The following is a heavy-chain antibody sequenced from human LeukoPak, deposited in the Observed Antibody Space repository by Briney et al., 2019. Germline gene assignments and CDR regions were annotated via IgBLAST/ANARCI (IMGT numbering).Heavy chain of an antibody. V-gene: IGHV3-74*01. J-gene: IGHJ6*03. CDR2: INSDGSST. CDR1: GFTFCSYW. Sequence: GGSLRLFCAASGFTFCSYWMQWVRHAPGKGLVWVSRINSDGSSTSYADSVKGRFTISRDNAKNTLYLQMNSLRAEDTAVYYCASYRSNYYYMDVWGKGTTVTVSS. D-gene: IGHD2-2*01. CDR3: ASYRSNYYYMDV.